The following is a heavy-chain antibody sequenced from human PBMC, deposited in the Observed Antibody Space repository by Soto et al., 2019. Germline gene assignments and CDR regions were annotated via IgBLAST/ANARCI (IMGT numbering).Heavy chain of an antibody. D-gene: IGHD4-17*01. V-gene: IGHV3-23*01. CDR1: GFTFSSYA. Sequence: EVQLLESGGGLVQPGGSLRLSCAASGFTFSSYAMSWVRQAPGQGLEWVSAIRGSGGSTYYADSVKGRFTISRDNSKNTLYLQVNSLRAEDTAVYYCAKAPSTVTTPKQYYFDYWGQGTLVTVSS. J-gene: IGHJ4*02. CDR2: IRGSGGST. CDR3: AKAPSTVTTPKQYYFDY.